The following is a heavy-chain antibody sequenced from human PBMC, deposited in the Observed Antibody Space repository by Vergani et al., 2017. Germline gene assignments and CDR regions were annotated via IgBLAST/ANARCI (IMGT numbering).Heavy chain of an antibody. Sequence: QVQLLESGGGVVQPGRSLRLSCAASGFTFSGYGMHWVRQAPGKGLEWVAVISFDESNKYYADSVMGRFTISRDNSKNTLYLQMNSLRAEDTAVYYCARVFGAPPTSWGQGTLVTVSS. V-gene: IGHV3-30*03. CDR2: ISFDESNK. J-gene: IGHJ4*02. CDR3: ARVFGAPPTS. CDR1: GFTFSGYG. D-gene: IGHD1-14*01.